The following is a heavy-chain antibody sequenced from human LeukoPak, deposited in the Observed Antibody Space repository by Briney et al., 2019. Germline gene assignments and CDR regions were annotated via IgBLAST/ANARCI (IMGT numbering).Heavy chain of an antibody. Sequence: SSETLSLTCTVSGGSISTYYWSWIRQPPGKGPEWIGYIYYSGSTNYNPSLKSRVTISVDTSKNQFSLKLSSVTAADTAVYYCARDPGAAYSSSWYYWYFDLWGRGTLVTVSS. V-gene: IGHV4-59*01. CDR1: GGSISTYY. J-gene: IGHJ2*01. CDR2: IYYSGST. D-gene: IGHD6-13*01. CDR3: ARDPGAAYSSSWYYWYFDL.